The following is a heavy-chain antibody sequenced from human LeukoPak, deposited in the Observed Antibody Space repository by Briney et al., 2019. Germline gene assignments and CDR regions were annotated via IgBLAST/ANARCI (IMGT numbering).Heavy chain of an antibody. CDR1: GYTFTSYA. Sequence: ASVKVSCKASGYTFTSYAMHWVRQAPGQRLEWMGWINAGNGNTKYSQKFQGRVTMTRNTSISTAYMELSSLRSEDTAVYYCARGWSGYYDFWSGYYNHNWFDPWGQGTLVTVSS. V-gene: IGHV1-3*01. CDR3: ARGWSGYYDFWSGYYNHNWFDP. CDR2: INAGNGNT. J-gene: IGHJ5*02. D-gene: IGHD3-3*01.